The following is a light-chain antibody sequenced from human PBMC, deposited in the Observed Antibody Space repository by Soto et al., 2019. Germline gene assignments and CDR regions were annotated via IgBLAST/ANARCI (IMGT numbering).Light chain of an antibody. CDR3: AAWDDRMNGPGVV. V-gene: IGLV2-11*01. CDR1: SSDVGAYNF. CDR2: DVT. Sequence: QSVLTQPRSVSGSPGQSVTISCTGTSSDVGAYNFVSWYQQHPGKAPKLIIYDVTKWPSGVPARFSGSKSGNTASLTISGLQADDEADYYCAAWDDRMNGPGVVFGGGTKVTVL. J-gene: IGLJ2*01.